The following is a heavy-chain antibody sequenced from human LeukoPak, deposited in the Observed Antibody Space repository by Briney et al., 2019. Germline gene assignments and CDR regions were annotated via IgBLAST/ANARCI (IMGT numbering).Heavy chain of an antibody. D-gene: IGHD3-10*01. J-gene: IGHJ4*02. Sequence: SETLSLTCTVSGGSISSSSYYWGWIRQPPGQGLEWIGSIYYSGSTYYNPSLKSRVTISVDTSKNQFSLKLSSVTAADTAVYYCARYLSRSGKFDYWGQGTLVTVSS. CDR3: ARYLSRSGKFDY. CDR1: GGSISSSSYY. V-gene: IGHV4-39*07. CDR2: IYYSGST.